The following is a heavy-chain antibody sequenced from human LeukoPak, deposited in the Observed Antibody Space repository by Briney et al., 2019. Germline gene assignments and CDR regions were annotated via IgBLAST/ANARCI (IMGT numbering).Heavy chain of an antibody. J-gene: IGHJ4*02. CDR3: ARDFSSGSYYGDYYFDY. D-gene: IGHD1-26*01. CDR1: GFTFSSYE. Sequence: GGSLRLSCAASGFTFSSYEMNWVRQAPGKGLEWVSYISSSGSTIYYADSVKGRFTISRDNAKNSLYLQMNSLRAEDTAVYYCARDFSSGSYYGDYYFDYWGQGTLVTVSS. V-gene: IGHV3-48*03. CDR2: ISSSGSTI.